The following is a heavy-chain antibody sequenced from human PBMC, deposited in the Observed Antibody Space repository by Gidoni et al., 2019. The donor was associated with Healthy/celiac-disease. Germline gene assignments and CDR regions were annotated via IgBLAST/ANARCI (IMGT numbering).Heavy chain of an antibody. CDR2: INHGGRT. CDR1: DESFRGSY. CDR3: ARVVVDYYYVSGAASDYYYMDV. J-gene: IGHJ6*03. Sequence: QVQLQQWGAGLLKPSETLSLNCAVYDESFRGSYWRWIRQPPGKGLEWIGEINHGGRTNYNPTLKSRVTISVDTSKNQFSLKLSSVTAADTAVYYCARVVVDYYYVSGAASDYYYMDVWGKGTTVTVSS. V-gene: IGHV4-34*01. D-gene: IGHD3-10*01.